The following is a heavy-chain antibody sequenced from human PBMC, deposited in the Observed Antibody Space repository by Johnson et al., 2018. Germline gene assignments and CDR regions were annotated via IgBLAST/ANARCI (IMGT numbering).Heavy chain of an antibody. J-gene: IGHJ3*01. CDR1: VFTFSSSW. CDR3: ANVGGRAIKDAFDV. Sequence: VQLVESGGGLVQPGGSLRLSCAASVFTFSSSWMHWVCQAPEKGQEWVADIKCDGSEKYYVDSVKGRLTISRDNSKKTLYLQMNCLRTAATAVYCWANVGGRAIKDAFDVWGQGTMVTVSS. CDR2: IKCDGSEK. V-gene: IGHV3-52*02. D-gene: IGHD3-16*01.